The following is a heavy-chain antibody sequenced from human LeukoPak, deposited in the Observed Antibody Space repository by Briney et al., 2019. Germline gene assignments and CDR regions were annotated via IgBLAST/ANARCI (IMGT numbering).Heavy chain of an antibody. D-gene: IGHD3-16*02. CDR1: GFTFSSYW. V-gene: IGHV3-74*01. Sequence: PGGSLRLSCAASGFTFSSYWMHWVRHAPGKGLVWVSRINSDGSSTSYADSVKGRFTISRDNAKNTLYLQMNSLRAEDTAVYYCAQGDYDYVWGSYQKLDYWGQGTLVTVSS. CDR3: AQGDYDYVWGSYQKLDY. CDR2: INSDGSST. J-gene: IGHJ4*02.